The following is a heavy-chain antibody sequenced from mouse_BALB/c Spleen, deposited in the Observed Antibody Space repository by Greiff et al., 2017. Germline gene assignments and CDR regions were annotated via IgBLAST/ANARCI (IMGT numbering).Heavy chain of an antibody. J-gene: IGHJ1*01. CDR2: ISSGGST. CDR1: GFTFSSYA. V-gene: IGHV5-6-5*01. D-gene: IGHD2-4*01. CDR3: ARGEITTGDWYFDV. Sequence: EVMLVESGGGLVKPGGSLKLSCAASGFTFSSYAMSWVRQTPEKRLEWVASISSGGSTYYPDSVKGRFTISRDNARNILYLQMSSLRSEDTAMYYCARGEITTGDWYFDVWGAGTTVTVSS.